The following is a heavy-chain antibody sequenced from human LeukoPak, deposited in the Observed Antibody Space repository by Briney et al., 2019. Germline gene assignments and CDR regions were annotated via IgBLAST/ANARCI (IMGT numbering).Heavy chain of an antibody. J-gene: IGHJ4*02. Sequence: SGTLSLTCAVSGGSISSSNWWSWVRQPPGKGLEWIGEIYHSGSTNYNPSLKSRVTISVDKSKNQFSLKLSSVTAADTAVYYCARNARYCSGGSCYHPIDYWGQGTLVTVSS. D-gene: IGHD2-15*01. CDR3: ARNARYCSGGSCYHPIDY. V-gene: IGHV4-4*02. CDR1: GGSISSSNW. CDR2: IYHSGST.